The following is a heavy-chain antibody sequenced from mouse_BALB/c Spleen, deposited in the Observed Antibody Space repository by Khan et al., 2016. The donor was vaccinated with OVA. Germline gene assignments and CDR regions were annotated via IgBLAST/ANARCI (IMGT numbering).Heavy chain of an antibody. D-gene: IGHD1-1*01. V-gene: IGHV1-77*01. J-gene: IGHJ3*01. CDR3: ARSYDGAWFAY. Sequence: QVQLQQSGPELVKPGTSVKMSCKASGYTFTDYVISWVKQRTGQGLEWIGEIYPGSGSTYYNGKFKGKATLTADKSSNTAYMQLSSLTSEDSAFXFCARSYDGAWFAYWGQGTLVTVSA. CDR1: GYTFTDYV. CDR2: IYPGSGST.